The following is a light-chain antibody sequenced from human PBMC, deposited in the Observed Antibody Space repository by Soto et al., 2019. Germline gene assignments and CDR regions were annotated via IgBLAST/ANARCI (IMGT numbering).Light chain of an antibody. J-gene: IGKJ2*01. CDR3: QQYGSSPPMYT. CDR2: GAS. Sequence: EIVLTQSPGTLSLSPGERATLSCRASQRVSSSYLAWYQQKPGQAPRLLIYGASSRATGIPDRFSGSGSGTDFTLTISRPEPEDFAVYYCQQYGSSPPMYTFGQGTKLEIK. V-gene: IGKV3-20*01. CDR1: QRVSSSY.